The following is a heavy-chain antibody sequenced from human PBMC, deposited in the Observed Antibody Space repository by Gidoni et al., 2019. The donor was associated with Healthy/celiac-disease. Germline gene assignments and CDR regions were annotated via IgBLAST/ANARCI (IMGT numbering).Heavy chain of an antibody. D-gene: IGHD3-3*01. V-gene: IGHV3-23*01. CDR3: AKAPSVNYDFWSGYYGPTQFDY. Sequence: EVQLLESGGGLVQPGGSLRLSCAASGFTFSSYAMSWVRQAPGKGLEWVSAISGSGGSTYYADSVKGRFTISRDNSKNTLYLQMNSLRAEDTAVYYCAKAPSVNYDFWSGYYGPTQFDYWGQGTLVTVSS. CDR1: GFTFSSYA. CDR2: ISGSGGST. J-gene: IGHJ4*02.